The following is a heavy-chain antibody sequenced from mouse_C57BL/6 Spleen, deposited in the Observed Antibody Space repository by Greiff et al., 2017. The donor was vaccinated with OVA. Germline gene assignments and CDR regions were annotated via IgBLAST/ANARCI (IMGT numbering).Heavy chain of an antibody. V-gene: IGHV1-64*01. CDR2: IHPNSGST. J-gene: IGHJ4*01. Sequence: QVQLQQPGAELVKPGASVKLSCKASGYTFTSYWMHWVKQRPGQGLEWIGMIHPNSGSTNYNEKFKSKATLTVDKSSSTAYKQLRSLTSEDSAVYYVARDRGSSHRAYGMDYWGQGTSVTVSS. CDR3: ARDRGSSHRAYGMDY. D-gene: IGHD1-1*01. CDR1: GYTFTSYW.